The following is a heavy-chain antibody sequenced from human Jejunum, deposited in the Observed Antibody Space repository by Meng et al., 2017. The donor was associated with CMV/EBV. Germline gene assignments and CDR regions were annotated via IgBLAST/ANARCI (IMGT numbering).Heavy chain of an antibody. Sequence: TVSGCSINAFYWSWLRQPPGKGLEWIGYTYYSGSTHYNPSLKSRVTISIDTSKKHFSLRLSSVTAADTAVYYCARDTFDRRNGMDVWGQGTSVTVSS. CDR2: TYYSGST. V-gene: IGHV4-59*01. D-gene: IGHD3-10*01. CDR1: GCSINAFY. J-gene: IGHJ6*02. CDR3: ARDTFDRRNGMDV.